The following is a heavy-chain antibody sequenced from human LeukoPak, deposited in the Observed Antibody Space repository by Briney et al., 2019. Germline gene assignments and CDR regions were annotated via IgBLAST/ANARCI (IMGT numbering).Heavy chain of an antibody. D-gene: IGHD1-26*01. CDR1: GYTFTSYA. Sequence: ASVKVSCKASGYTFTSYAMHWVRQAPGQRLEWMGWINAGNGNTKYSQKFQGRVTITRDTSASTAYMELSSLRSEDTAVYYCATYYPGGSCYYGMDVWGQGTTVTVSS. J-gene: IGHJ6*02. CDR3: ATYYPGGSCYYGMDV. CDR2: INAGNGNT. V-gene: IGHV1-3*01.